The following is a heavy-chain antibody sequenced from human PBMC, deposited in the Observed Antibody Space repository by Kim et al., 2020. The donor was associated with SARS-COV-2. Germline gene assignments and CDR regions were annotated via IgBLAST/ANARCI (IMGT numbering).Heavy chain of an antibody. Sequence: SETLSLTCAVYGGSFSGYYWSWIRQPPGKGLEWIGEINHSGSTNYNPSLKSRVTISVDTSKNQFSLKLSPVTAADTAVYYCARGFVDCSGGSCYFYWYFDLWGRGTLVTVSS. CDR3: ARGFVDCSGGSCYFYWYFDL. V-gene: IGHV4-34*01. CDR2: INHSGST. CDR1: GGSFSGYY. D-gene: IGHD2-15*01. J-gene: IGHJ2*01.